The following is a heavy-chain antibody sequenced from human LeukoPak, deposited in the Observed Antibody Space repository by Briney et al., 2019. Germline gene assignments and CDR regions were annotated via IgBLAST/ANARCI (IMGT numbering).Heavy chain of an antibody. CDR1: GGSISSYY. J-gene: IGHJ5*02. Sequence: SETLSLTCTVSGGSISSYYWSWIRQPPGKGLEWIGYIYYSGSTNYNPSLKSRVTISVDTSKNQFSLKLASVTAADTAVYYCAKGAGGFSYYNWFDPWGQGTLVTVSS. V-gene: IGHV4-59*12. CDR3: AKGAGGFSYYNWFDP. CDR2: IYYSGST. D-gene: IGHD5-18*01.